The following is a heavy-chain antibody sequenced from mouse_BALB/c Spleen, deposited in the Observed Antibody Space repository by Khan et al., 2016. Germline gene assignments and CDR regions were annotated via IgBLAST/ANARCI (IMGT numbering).Heavy chain of an antibody. D-gene: IGHD2-14*01. CDR1: GFTFSTYG. CDR2: INSNGGST. J-gene: IGHJ2*01. CDR3: RRENYRYYFDY. Sequence: EMELVESGGGLVQPGGSLKLSCAASGFTFSTYGMSWVRQTPDKRLELVATINSNGGSTYYPDSVKGRFTISRDNATNTLYLQMSRLKSEDTAVYYGRRENYRYYFDYWGQGTTLTVSS. V-gene: IGHV5-6-3*01.